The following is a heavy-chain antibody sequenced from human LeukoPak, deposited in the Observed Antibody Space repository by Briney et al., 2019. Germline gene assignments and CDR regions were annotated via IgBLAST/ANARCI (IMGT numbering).Heavy chain of an antibody. V-gene: IGHV3-30*09. CDR1: GFTFGSYA. CDR3: AREPVCCSGYYYIDY. CDR2: ISYDGSNK. Sequence: GGSLRLSCAASGFTFGSYAMSWVRQAPGKGLEWVAVISYDGSNKYYADSVKGRFAISRDNSKNTLYLQMNSLRAEDTAVYYCAREPVCCSGYYYIDYWGQGTLVTVSS. D-gene: IGHD3-22*01. J-gene: IGHJ4*02.